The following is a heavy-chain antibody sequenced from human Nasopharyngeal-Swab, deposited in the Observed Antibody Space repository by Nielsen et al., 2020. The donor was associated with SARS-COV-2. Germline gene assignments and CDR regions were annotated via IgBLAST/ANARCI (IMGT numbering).Heavy chain of an antibody. CDR1: GFTFSPYT. D-gene: IGHD5-12*01. V-gene: IGHV3-21*05. J-gene: IGHJ4*02. Sequence: GGSLRLSCATSGFTFSPYTMTWVRQAPGKGLEWISYITSGNSVQYADSVRGRFTISRDNAKNSLYLQMNRLTAEDTAVYYCARERGGGYGDYWGQGTLVTVSS. CDR3: ARERGGGYGDY. CDR2: ITSGNSV.